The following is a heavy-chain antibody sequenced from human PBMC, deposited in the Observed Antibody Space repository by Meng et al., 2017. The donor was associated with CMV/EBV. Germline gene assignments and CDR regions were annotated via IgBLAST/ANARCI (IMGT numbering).Heavy chain of an antibody. CDR1: SLPCMHW. D-gene: IGHD2-2*01. J-gene: IGHJ4*02. Sequence: SLPCMHWWCWVRQPPGQGLEWIGAIYPSGRTNYNPSLKSRVTISVDKSKNQFSLKLSSVTAADTAVYYCARIPGGYCSSTSCYVFDYWGQGTLVTVSS. CDR2: IYPSGRT. CDR3: ARIPGGYCSSTSCYVFDY. V-gene: IGHV4-4*02.